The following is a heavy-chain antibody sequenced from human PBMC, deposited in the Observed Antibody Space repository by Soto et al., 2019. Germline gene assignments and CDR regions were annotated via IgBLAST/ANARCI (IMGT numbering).Heavy chain of an antibody. J-gene: IGHJ5*02. CDR3: ARGGSFATYNWFDP. CDR2: IYQSGNT. V-gene: IGHV4-39*01. Sequence: QLQLQESGPGLVKPSETLSLTCTVSGGFISSSTYYWVWIRQPPGKGSEWIGSIYQSGNTYYNPSLNRRVNISVDTSNKQFPLRLNSVTAADTAVYYCARGGSFATYNWFDPWGQGTLVTVSS. D-gene: IGHD3-16*01. CDR1: GGFISSSTYY.